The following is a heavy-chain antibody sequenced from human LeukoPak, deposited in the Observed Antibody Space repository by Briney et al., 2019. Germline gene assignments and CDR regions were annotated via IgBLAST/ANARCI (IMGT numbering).Heavy chain of an antibody. CDR3: ARDGNHWERLPFDY. CDR2: INHSGST. V-gene: IGHV4-39*07. Sequence: SETLSLTCTVSGGSISSSSYYWGWIRQPPGKGLEWIGEINHSGSTNYNPSLKSRVTISVDTSKNQFSLKLSSVTAADTAVYYCARDGNHWERLPFDYWGQGTLVTVSS. CDR1: GGSISSSSYY. J-gene: IGHJ4*02. D-gene: IGHD1-1*01.